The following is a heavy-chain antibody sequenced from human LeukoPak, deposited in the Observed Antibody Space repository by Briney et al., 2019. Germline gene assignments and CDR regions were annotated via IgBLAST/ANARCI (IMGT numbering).Heavy chain of an antibody. Sequence: GGSLRLSCAASGFTFRSYDLSWVRQAPGKGLECVSAISRGVGSTYYADSVKGRFTISRDNSKNTLYLQMKNLRADDTAVYYCAKKGQADDDGKPDWGQGTLVTVSS. CDR2: ISRGVGST. V-gene: IGHV3-23*01. D-gene: IGHD1-1*01. CDR3: AKKGQADDDGKPD. CDR1: GFTFRSYD. J-gene: IGHJ4*02.